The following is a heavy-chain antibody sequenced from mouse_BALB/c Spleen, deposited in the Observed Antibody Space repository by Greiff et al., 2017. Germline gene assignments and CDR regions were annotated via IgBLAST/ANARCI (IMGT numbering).Heavy chain of an antibody. V-gene: IGHV1-67*01. D-gene: IGHD3-2*01. CDR3: ARDSSGYVRGDY. CDR1: GYTFTDYA. CDR2: ISIYYDNT. J-gene: IGHJ4*01. Sequence: LVESGPELVRPGESVKISCKGSGYTFTDYAMHWVKQSHAKSLEWIGVISIYYDNTNYNQKFKGKATMTVDKSSSTAYMELARLTSEDSAIYYCARDSSGYVRGDYWGQGTSVTVSS.